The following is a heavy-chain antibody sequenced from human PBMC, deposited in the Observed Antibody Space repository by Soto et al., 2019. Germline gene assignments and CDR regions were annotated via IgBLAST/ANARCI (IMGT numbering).Heavy chain of an antibody. Sequence: QVQLQESGPGLVKPSETLSLTCTVSGGSISSYYWSWIRQPPGKGLEWIGYIYYSGTTNYNPSLKSRVTISVDTSEKQFSLKMSSVTAADTAVYYCARAGRVERPYYFDYWGQGTLVTVSS. D-gene: IGHD1-1*01. J-gene: IGHJ4*02. CDR2: IYYSGTT. CDR1: GGSISSYY. CDR3: ARAGRVERPYYFDY. V-gene: IGHV4-59*01.